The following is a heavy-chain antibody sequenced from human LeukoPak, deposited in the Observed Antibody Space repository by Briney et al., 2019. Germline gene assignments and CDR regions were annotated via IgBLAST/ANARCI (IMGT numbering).Heavy chain of an antibody. D-gene: IGHD3-10*01. CDR2: INTDGSIT. J-gene: IGHJ4*02. V-gene: IGHV3-74*01. CDR3: ARDRGPRTGFMVREAYDY. CDR1: GFTFSDYW. Sequence: GGSLRLSCAASGFTFSDYWIHWVRQAPGKGLVWVSRINTDGSITNYADSVKGRFAISRDNAKNTLYLQMSSLRAEDTAVYYCARDRGPRTGFMVREAYDYWGQGTLVTVSS.